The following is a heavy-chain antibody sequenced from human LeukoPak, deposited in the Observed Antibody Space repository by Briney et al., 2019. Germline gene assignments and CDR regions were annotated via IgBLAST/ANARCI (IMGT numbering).Heavy chain of an antibody. CDR1: GGSLINYY. V-gene: IGHV4-34*01. Sequence: SETLSLTCAVYGGSLINYYWSWIRQSPGKGLEWIGDIDHSGGTSYNPALRSRVTKSIDPSRNQFYLKINSVTASDTAVYYCAMVLWQSGRPGPWDQGSLVTVSS. J-gene: IGHJ5*02. CDR3: AMVLWQSGRPGP. D-gene: IGHD3-10*01. CDR2: IDHSGGT.